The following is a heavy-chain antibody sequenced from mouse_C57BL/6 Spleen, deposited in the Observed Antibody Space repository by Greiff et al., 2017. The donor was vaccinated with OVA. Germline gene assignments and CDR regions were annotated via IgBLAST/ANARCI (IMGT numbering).Heavy chain of an antibody. CDR3: AREREGYYAMDY. J-gene: IGHJ4*01. CDR1: GYTFTDYY. Sequence: EVQLQQSGPELVKPGASVKISCKASGYTFTDYYMNWVKQSHGKSLEWIGDINPNNGGTSYNQKFKGKATLTVDKSSSTAYMELRRLTSEDSAVYYYAREREGYYAMDYWGQGTSVTVSS. D-gene: IGHD3-3*01. V-gene: IGHV1-26*01. CDR2: INPNNGGT.